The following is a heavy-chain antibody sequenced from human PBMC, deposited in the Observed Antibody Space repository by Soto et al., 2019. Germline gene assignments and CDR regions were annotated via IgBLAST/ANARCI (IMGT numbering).Heavy chain of an antibody. CDR1: VCSLSSYY. J-gene: IGHJ4*02. Sequence: SETLSLTCTVSVCSLSSYYWSWIRRPPGMGREWIASISYSGTTNYNSSLKSRVTISIDTSKNQFSLKFNSVTVADMAVYYCAREGYNFGPFDYWGQGALVTVAS. V-gene: IGHV4-59*01. CDR3: AREGYNFGPFDY. D-gene: IGHD5-18*01. CDR2: ISYSGTT.